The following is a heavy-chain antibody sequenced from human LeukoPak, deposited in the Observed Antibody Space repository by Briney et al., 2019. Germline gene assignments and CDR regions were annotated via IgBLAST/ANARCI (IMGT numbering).Heavy chain of an antibody. CDR1: GGTFISYA. CDR3: ARGYTHYYGMDV. CDR2: IIPIFGTA. V-gene: IGHV1-69*13. D-gene: IGHD5-24*01. J-gene: IGHJ6*02. Sequence: ASVKVSCKASGGTFISYAISWVRQAPGQGLEWMGGIIPIFGTANYAQKFQGRVTITADESTSIAYMELSSLRSEDTAVYYCARGYTHYYGMDVWGQGTTVTVSS.